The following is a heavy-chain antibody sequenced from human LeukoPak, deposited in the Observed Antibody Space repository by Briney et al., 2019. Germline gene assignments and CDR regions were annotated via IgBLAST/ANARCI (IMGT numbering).Heavy chain of an antibody. D-gene: IGHD3-10*01. CDR1: GGSISSYY. CDR2: IYYSGST. Sequence: SETLSLTCTVSGGSISSYYWSWIRQPPGKGLEWIGYIYYSGSTNYNPSPKSRVTISVDTSKNQFSLKLSSVTAADTAVYYCARASNYYGSGSFDYWGQGTLVTVSS. J-gene: IGHJ4*02. V-gene: IGHV4-59*01. CDR3: ARASNYYGSGSFDY.